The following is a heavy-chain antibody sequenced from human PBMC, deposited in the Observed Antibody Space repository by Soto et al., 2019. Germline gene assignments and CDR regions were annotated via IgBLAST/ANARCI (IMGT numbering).Heavy chain of an antibody. Sequence: SETLSLTCAVYGGSFSGHYWSWIRQPPGKGLEWIGEINDSGSTNYNPSLKSRVTISVDTYKNQFSLNLSSVTAADTALYYCARGLSFVVVPTAIRWFAPWGQGTLVT. J-gene: IGHJ5*02. CDR3: ARGLSFVVVPTAIRWFAP. D-gene: IGHD2-2*01. V-gene: IGHV4-34*01. CDR1: GGSFSGHY. CDR2: INDSGST.